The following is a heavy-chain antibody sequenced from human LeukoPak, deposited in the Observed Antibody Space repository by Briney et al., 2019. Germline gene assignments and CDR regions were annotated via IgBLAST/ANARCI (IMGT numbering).Heavy chain of an antibody. CDR1: GFTVSSNY. D-gene: IGHD3-9*01. J-gene: IGHJ5*02. CDR3: AREVKDAYYDILTGYHWFDP. Sequence: GGSLRLSCAASGFTVSSNYMSWVRQAPGKGLEWVSVIYSGGSTYYADSVKGRFTVSRDNSKNTLYLQMNSLRAEDTAVYYCAREVKDAYYDILTGYHWFDPWGQGTLVTVSS. CDR2: IYSGGST. V-gene: IGHV3-66*01.